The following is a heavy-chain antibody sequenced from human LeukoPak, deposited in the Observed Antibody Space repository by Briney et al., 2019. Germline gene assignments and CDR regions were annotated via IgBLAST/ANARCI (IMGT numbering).Heavy chain of an antibody. Sequence: SETLSLTCAVYGGSFSGYYWSWIRQPPGKGLEWNGEINHSGSNNYNPSLKSRVTISVDTSKNQFSLKLSSVTAADTAVYYCARYKGSSWSYGPYNWFDPWGQGTLVTVSS. D-gene: IGHD6-13*01. CDR2: INHSGSN. J-gene: IGHJ5*02. V-gene: IGHV4-34*01. CDR3: ARYKGSSWSYGPYNWFDP. CDR1: GGSFSGYY.